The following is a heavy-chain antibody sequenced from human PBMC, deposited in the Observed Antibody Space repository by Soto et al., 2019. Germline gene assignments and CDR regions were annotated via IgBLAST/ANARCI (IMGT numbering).Heavy chain of an antibody. Sequence: ASVKVSCKVSGYTLTELSMHWVRQAPGKGLEWMGGFDPEDGETIYAQKFQGRVTMTEDTSTDTAYMELSSLRSDDTAVYYCARDVRLRFLEWLDYWGKGTRVNVSS. CDR1: GYTLTELS. V-gene: IGHV1-24*01. CDR2: FDPEDGET. CDR3: ARDVRLRFLEWLDY. D-gene: IGHD3-3*01. J-gene: IGHJ4*02.